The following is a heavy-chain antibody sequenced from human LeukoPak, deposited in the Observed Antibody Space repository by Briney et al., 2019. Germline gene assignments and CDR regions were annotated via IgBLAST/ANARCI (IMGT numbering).Heavy chain of an antibody. CDR3: ASMTIAAPGTFHY. D-gene: IGHD6-13*01. J-gene: IGHJ4*02. V-gene: IGHV5-51*01. Sequence: GESLKISCKTSGYSFATFWIGWVRQMPGKGLEWMGIIYPRDSDTRYSPSFQGQVTISADKSISTAYLQWSSLKASDTAMYYCASMTIAAPGTFHYWGQGTLVTVPS. CDR1: GYSFATFW. CDR2: IYPRDSDT.